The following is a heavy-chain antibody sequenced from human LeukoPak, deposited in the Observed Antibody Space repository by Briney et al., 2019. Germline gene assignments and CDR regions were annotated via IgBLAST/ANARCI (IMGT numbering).Heavy chain of an antibody. CDR1: GYTLTGYY. CDR3: ARGSSSSWYKYFFDY. D-gene: IGHD6-13*01. CDR2: TNPDSGGT. Sequence: ASVKVSCEASGYTLTGYYMHWVRQAPGQGLEWMGWTNPDSGGTKYAQKFQGRVTMTRDTSISTAYMELSRLRSDDTAVYYCARGSSSSWYKYFFDYWGQGTPVTVSS. V-gene: IGHV1-2*02. J-gene: IGHJ4*02.